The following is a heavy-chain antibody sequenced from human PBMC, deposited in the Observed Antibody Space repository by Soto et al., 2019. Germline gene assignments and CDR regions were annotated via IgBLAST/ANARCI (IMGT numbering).Heavy chain of an antibody. CDR2: IFHSGST. J-gene: IGHJ4*02. V-gene: IGHV4-4*02. D-gene: IGHD1-26*01. CDR1: GGSIRSNNW. CDR3: ARVYSGSYSDS. Sequence: SETLSLTCAVSGGSIRSNNWWRWVRQPPGKGLEWIGEIFHSGSTNYNPSLKTRVTVSLEKSKNQFSLKMSSVTAADTAVYYCARVYSGSYSDSWGQGTLVTVSS.